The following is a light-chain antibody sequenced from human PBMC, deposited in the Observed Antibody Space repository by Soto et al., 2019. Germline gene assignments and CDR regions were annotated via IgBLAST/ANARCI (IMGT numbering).Light chain of an antibody. CDR3: MQGTHWPPYT. V-gene: IGKV2-30*02. CDR1: QSLVHSDGKTY. Sequence: DVVMTESPLSLPVTLGQPASISCRSSQSLVHSDGKTYLNWFQQRPGQSPRRLIYKVSNRDSGVPVRFSGSGSGTDFTLKISRVEAEDVGVYYCMQGTHWPPYTFGQGTKLDIK. CDR2: KVS. J-gene: IGKJ2*01.